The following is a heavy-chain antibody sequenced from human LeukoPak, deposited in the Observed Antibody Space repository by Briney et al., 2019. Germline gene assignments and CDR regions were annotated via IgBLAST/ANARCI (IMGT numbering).Heavy chain of an antibody. J-gene: IGHJ5*02. CDR3: AKEKDIVVVPAAQPFDP. CDR1: GFTFSSYG. Sequence: PGGSLRLSCAASGFTFSSYGMHWVRQAQGKGLEWVAFIRYDGSNKYYADSVKGRFTISRDNSKNTLYLQMNSLRDEDTAVYYCAKEKDIVVVPAAQPFDPWGQGTLVTVSS. D-gene: IGHD2-2*01. CDR2: IRYDGSNK. V-gene: IGHV3-30*02.